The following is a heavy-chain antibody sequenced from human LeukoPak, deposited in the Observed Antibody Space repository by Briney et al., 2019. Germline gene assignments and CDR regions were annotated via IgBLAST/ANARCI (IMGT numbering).Heavy chain of an antibody. Sequence: ETLSLTCTVSGGSISSYYWSWIRQPPGKGLEWIGYMYYSGSTSYNPSLKSRVTISVDTSKNQFSLKLTSVTAADTAVYYCASFPGTSRFQYWGQGTLATVSS. CDR3: ASFPGTSRFQY. CDR2: MYYSGST. J-gene: IGHJ4*02. CDR1: GGSISSYY. V-gene: IGHV4-59*01. D-gene: IGHD3-3*01.